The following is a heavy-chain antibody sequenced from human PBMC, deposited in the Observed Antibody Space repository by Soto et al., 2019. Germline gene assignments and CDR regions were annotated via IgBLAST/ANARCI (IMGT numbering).Heavy chain of an antibody. CDR3: AREDDCSGGSCYSSFYYMDG. J-gene: IGHJ6*03. Sequence: QVQLVQSGAEVKKPGASVKVSCKASGYTFTSYGISWVRQAPGQGLEWMGWISAYNGNTNYAQKLQGRVTMTTDTSTSTAYMELRSLRSDDTAVYYCAREDDCSGGSCYSSFYYMDGWGKGTTVTVSS. V-gene: IGHV1-18*01. D-gene: IGHD2-15*01. CDR2: ISAYNGNT. CDR1: GYTFTSYG.